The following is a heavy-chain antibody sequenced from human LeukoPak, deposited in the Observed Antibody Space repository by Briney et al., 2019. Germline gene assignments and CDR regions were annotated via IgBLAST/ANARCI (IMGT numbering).Heavy chain of an antibody. Sequence: GGSLRLSCTASGFVFSDYSMNWVRQAPGKGLEWLSYISRDSGTIYYADSVKGRFTISRDNARNSLCLQMSRRRAEDTAVYYCASLPGAVAVDYWGQGTLVTVSS. J-gene: IGHJ4*02. CDR3: ASLPGAVAVDY. D-gene: IGHD6-19*01. CDR2: ISRDSGTI. V-gene: IGHV3-48*01. CDR1: GFVFSDYS.